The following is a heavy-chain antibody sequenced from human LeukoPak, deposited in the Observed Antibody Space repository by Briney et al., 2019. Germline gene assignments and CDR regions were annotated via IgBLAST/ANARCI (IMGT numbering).Heavy chain of an antibody. V-gene: IGHV1-46*01. CDR2: INPSGGST. J-gene: IGHJ3*02. CDR3: AKVYVVNYYDSSGYQRGGDAVDI. D-gene: IGHD3-22*01. CDR1: GYIFTSYY. Sequence: ASVKVSCKASGYIFTSYYIHWVRQAPGQGLEWMGIINPSGGSTSNAQKFQGRVTMTRDTSTRTVYMELSSLRSEDTAVYYCAKVYVVNYYDSSGYQRGGDAVDIWGQGTMVTVSS.